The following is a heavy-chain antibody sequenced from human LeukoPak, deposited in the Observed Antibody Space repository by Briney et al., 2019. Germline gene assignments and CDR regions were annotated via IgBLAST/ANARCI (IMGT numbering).Heavy chain of an antibody. V-gene: IGHV3-7*05. CDR3: ARDKAYGDSEDY. CDR2: INQDGSEK. D-gene: IGHD4-17*01. CDR1: GFTFNIYW. J-gene: IGHJ4*02. Sequence: PXGSLRLSCAASGFTFNIYWMSWVRQAPGKGLEWVANINQDGSEKYCVDSVKGRFTISRDNAKNSLYLHMNSLRAEDTAVYYCARDKAYGDSEDYWGQGTLVTVSS.